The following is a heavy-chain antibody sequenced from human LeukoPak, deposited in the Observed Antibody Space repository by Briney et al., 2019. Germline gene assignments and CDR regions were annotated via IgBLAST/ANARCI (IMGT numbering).Heavy chain of an antibody. CDR1: GFTFSSYS. CDR3: AKDTSSRLVGARRRFDP. Sequence: GGSLRLSCAASGFTFSSYSMNWVRQAPGKGLEWVSSISSSSSYIYYADSVKGRFTISRDNAKNSLYLQMNSLRAEDTALYYCAKDTSSRLVGARRRFDPWGQGTLVTVSS. J-gene: IGHJ5*02. D-gene: IGHD1-26*01. CDR2: ISSSSSYI. V-gene: IGHV3-21*04.